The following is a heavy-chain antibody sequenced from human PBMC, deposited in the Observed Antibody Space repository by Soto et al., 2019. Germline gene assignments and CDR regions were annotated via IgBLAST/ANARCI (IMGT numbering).Heavy chain of an antibody. CDR2: ISAYNGNT. D-gene: IGHD4-17*01. Sequence: QVQLVQSGAEVKKPGASVKVSCKASGYTFTSYGISWVRQAPGQGLEWMGWISAYNGNTNYAQKLQGRVTMTTDTSTSTDYMELRSLRSDDTAVYYCARDWGPHDYGDYSTYWGQGTLVTVAS. CDR1: GYTFTSYG. CDR3: ARDWGPHDYGDYSTY. J-gene: IGHJ4*02. V-gene: IGHV1-18*01.